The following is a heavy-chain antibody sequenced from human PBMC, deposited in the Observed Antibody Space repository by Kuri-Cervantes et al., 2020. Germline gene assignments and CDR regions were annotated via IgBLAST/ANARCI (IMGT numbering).Heavy chain of an antibody. CDR1: NGSISSASYF. V-gene: IGHV3-21*01. Sequence: GGSLRLSCSVSNGSISSASYFWSWIRQHPGKGLEWVSSISSSSSYIYYAGSVKGRFTISRDNAKNSLYLQMNSLRAEDTAVYYCARLCIAVAGIRGGCSLPGGGCCPEYNWFDPWGQGTLVTVSS. D-gene: IGHD6-19*01. CDR2: ISSSSSYI. CDR3: ARLCIAVAGIRGGCSLPGGGCCPEYNWFDP. J-gene: IGHJ5*02.